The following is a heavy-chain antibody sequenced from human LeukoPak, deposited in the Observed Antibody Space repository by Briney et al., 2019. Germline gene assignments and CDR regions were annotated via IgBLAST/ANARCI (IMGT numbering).Heavy chain of an antibody. CDR2: ISRDESST. CDR1: GFTFSDYW. CDR3: ARDLGNLINAYDI. D-gene: IGHD1-26*01. V-gene: IGHV3-74*01. J-gene: IGHJ3*02. Sequence: GGSLRLSCAASGFTFSDYWMHWVRQAPGKGLVRVSRISRDESSTNYADSVKGRFTISRDNAKGTLYFQMNSLRPEDTAVYYCARDLGNLINAYDIWGQGTMVTVSS.